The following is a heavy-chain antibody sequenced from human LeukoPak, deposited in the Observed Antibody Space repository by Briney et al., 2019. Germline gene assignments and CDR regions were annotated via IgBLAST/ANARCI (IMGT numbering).Heavy chain of an antibody. J-gene: IGHJ4*02. CDR1: GYSFTRYW. V-gene: IGHV5-51*01. CDR3: VTKGVGTSYYCDY. D-gene: IGHD1-26*01. CDR2: IYLDDSDT. Sequence: GASLKISCQGSGYSFTRYWIAWVRQMPGKGLEWMGIIYLDDSDTRYSPSFQGQVTISADKSISTAYLQWSSLQASDTATYYCVTKGVGTSYYCDYWGQGTLVTVSS.